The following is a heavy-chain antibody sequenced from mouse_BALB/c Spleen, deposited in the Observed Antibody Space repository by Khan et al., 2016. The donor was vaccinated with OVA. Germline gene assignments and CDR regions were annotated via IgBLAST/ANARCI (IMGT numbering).Heavy chain of an antibody. J-gene: IGHJ3*01. CDR1: GYTFTSYT. D-gene: IGHD2-14*01. V-gene: IGHV1-4*01. CDR3: VRDGAYHRSDGWFAY. Sequence: QVQLKESGAELARPGASVKMSCKASGYTFTSYTIHWIKLRPGQGLEWIGFINPSNGYTNYNQKFKDKATLTADKSSTTVYMQLSSLTSEDSAVCKCVRDGAYHRSDGWFAYWGQGTLVTVAA. CDR2: INPSNGYT.